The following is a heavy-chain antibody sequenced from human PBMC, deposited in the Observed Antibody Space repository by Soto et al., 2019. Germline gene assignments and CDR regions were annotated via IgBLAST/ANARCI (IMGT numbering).Heavy chain of an antibody. CDR3: ARDGRPDYGDPAEYFHH. Sequence: QVQLVQSGAEVKKPGASVKVSCKASGYTFTSYGISWVRQAPGQGLEWMGWISAYNGNTNYEQKLQGRVTRTTDTSKNKAYMELRSMRTDDTAVYYCARDGRPDYGDPAEYFHHWGKGNLVTVCS. J-gene: IGHJ1*01. CDR1: GYTFTSYG. D-gene: IGHD4-17*01. CDR2: ISAYNGNT. V-gene: IGHV1-18*01.